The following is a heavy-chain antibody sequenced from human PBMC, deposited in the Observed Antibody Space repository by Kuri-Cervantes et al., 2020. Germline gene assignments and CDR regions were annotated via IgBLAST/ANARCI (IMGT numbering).Heavy chain of an antibody. Sequence: SWVKVSRQACGLTFSSYAISWVRQARGQGLEWVGGIIPIFGTANYAQKFQGRVTINADESTSTAYMGLSSLRSEDTAVYYWASEGIPVAWYAYYYYGMDGWGQGTTVTVSS. CDR2: IIPIFGTA. J-gene: IGHJ6*02. V-gene: IGHV1-69*01. CDR3: ASEGIPVAWYAYYYYGMDG. D-gene: IGHD6-19*01. CDR1: GLTFSSYA.